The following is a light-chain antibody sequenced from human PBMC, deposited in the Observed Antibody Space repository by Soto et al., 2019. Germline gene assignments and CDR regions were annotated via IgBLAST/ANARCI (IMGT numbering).Light chain of an antibody. CDR1: SSNIGAGYD. CDR3: QSFDSGLSGAL. V-gene: IGLV1-40*01. CDR2: GAT. J-gene: IGLJ2*01. Sequence: QPVLTQPPSVSGAPGQRVTISCTGSSSNIGAGYDVHWYQQHPGTAPRPLIYGATHRPSGVPERFSGSRSGSSASLTITGLQTEDESFYHCQSFDSGLSGALFGGGTKLTVL.